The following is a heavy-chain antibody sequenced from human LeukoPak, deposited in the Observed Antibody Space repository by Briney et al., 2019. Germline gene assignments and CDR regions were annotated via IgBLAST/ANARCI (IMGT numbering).Heavy chain of an antibody. Sequence: PSETLSLTCTVSGGSISSSSYYWGWIRQPPGKGLEWIGSIYYSGSTYYNPSLKSRVTISVDTSKNQFSLKLSSVTAADTAVYYCATNTACYSPADYWGQGTLVTVSS. CDR2: IYYSGST. J-gene: IGHJ4*02. V-gene: IGHV4-39*01. D-gene: IGHD2-21*02. CDR3: ATNTACYSPADY. CDR1: GGSISSSSYY.